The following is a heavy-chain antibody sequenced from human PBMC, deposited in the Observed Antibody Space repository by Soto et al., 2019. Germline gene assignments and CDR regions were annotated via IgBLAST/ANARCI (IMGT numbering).Heavy chain of an antibody. Sequence: GGSLRLSCAASGFTFSSYGMHWVRQAPGKGLEWVAVISYDGSNKYYADSVKGRFTISRDNSKNTLYLQMNSLRAEDTAVYYCAKDPSSQIWSALDYWGQGTLVTVSS. D-gene: IGHD3-16*01. CDR2: ISYDGSNK. J-gene: IGHJ4*02. CDR3: AKDPSSQIWSALDY. CDR1: GFTFSSYG. V-gene: IGHV3-30*18.